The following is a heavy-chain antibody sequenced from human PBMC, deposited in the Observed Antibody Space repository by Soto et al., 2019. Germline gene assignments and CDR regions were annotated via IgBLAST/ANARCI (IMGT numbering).Heavy chain of an antibody. CDR2: INQSGSA. V-gene: IGHV4-34*01. CDR3: ARRDEWFLNKGWRTVYYYFMCV. Sequence: QVQLQQWGAGLLEPSETLSLTCTVYGGSFSNYHWSWIRQPPGKGLEWLGEINQSGSANYSPSLKSRCTILADTCKNQVSLKVSSVTAADTAVYYWARRDEWFLNKGWRTVYYYFMCVWGKGPTVTVAS. CDR1: GGSFSNYH. J-gene: IGHJ6*03. D-gene: IGHD3-3*01.